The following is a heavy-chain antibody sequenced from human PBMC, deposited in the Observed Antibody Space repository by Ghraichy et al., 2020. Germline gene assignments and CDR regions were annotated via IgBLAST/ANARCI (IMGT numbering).Heavy chain of an antibody. D-gene: IGHD2-2*01. Sequence: ASVKVSCKASGYTFTSYDINWVRQATGQGLEWMGWMNPNSGNTGYAQKFQGRVTITRNTSISTAYMELSSLRSEDTAVYYCARGGLGYCSSTSCYRMDVWGQGTTVTVSS. V-gene: IGHV1-8*03. CDR2: MNPNSGNT. CDR1: GYTFTSYD. CDR3: ARGGLGYCSSTSCYRMDV. J-gene: IGHJ6*02.